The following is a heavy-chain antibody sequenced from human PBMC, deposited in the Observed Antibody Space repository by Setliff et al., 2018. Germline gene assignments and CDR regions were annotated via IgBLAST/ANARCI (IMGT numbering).Heavy chain of an antibody. CDR3: AREEQQLVWFDP. Sequence: SVKVSCKASGGTFSSYAVSWVRQAPGQGLEWMGGIIPIFGTANYAQKFQGRVTITADESTSTAYTELSSLRSEDTAVYYCAREEQQLVWFDPWGQGTLVTVSS. CDR2: IIPIFGTA. CDR1: GGTFSSYA. D-gene: IGHD6-13*01. V-gene: IGHV1-69*13. J-gene: IGHJ5*02.